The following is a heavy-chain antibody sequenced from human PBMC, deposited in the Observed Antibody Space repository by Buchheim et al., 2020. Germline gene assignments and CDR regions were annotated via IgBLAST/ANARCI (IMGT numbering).Heavy chain of an antibody. Sequence: QVQLVQSGSELKKPGASVKISCKASGYTFTNYPMNWVRQAPGQGLEWMGWINTNNGNPMYAQGFTGRFVFSLDTSVSTAYLEISSLKAEDTAVYYRAREWELLRFGWFDPWGQGTL. CDR1: GYTFTNYP. CDR2: INTNNGNP. J-gene: IGHJ5*02. D-gene: IGHD2-15*01. V-gene: IGHV7-4-1*02. CDR3: AREWELLRFGWFDP.